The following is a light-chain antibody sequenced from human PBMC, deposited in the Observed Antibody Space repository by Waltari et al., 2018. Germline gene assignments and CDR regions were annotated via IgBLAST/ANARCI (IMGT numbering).Light chain of an antibody. J-gene: IGLJ3*02. V-gene: IGLV1-47*01. CDR2: RNN. CDR3: AAWDDTLSAVL. CDR1: RSNIGINY. Sequence: QSVLTQPPSASGTPGQRVTIPCSGSRSNIGINYVYWYQHLPGTTPKLRISRNNQRPSGVPDRFSGSKSGTSASLAISGLRSEDEADYYCAAWDDTLSAVLFGGGTNLTVL.